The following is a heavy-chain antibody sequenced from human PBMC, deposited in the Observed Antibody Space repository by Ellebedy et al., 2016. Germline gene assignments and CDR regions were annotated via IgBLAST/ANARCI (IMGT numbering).Heavy chain of an antibody. J-gene: IGHJ4*02. V-gene: IGHV1-18*01. CDR3: ARDAIARYFDY. D-gene: IGHD6-13*01. CDR1: GYTFTSYG. Sequence: ASVKVSXXASGYTFTSYGISWVRQAPGQGLEWMGWISAYNGNTNYAQKLQGRVTMTTDTSTSTAYMEMRSLRSDDTAVYYCARDAIARYFDYWGQGTLVTVSS. CDR2: ISAYNGNT.